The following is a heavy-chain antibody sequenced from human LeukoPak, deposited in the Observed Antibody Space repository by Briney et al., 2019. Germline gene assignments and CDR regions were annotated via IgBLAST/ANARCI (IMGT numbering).Heavy chain of an antibody. CDR2: INPNSGAT. CDR3: ARDLIVQAGYYYGMDV. D-gene: IGHD3-22*01. V-gene: IGHV1-2*02. CDR1: GYTFTAYY. J-gene: IGHJ6*02. Sequence: ASVKVSCKASGYTFTAYYIHWVRQAPGQGLEWMGWINPNSGATNYAQNFQGRVTMTADTSISAAYLDLSRLRSDDSAVYYCARDLIVQAGYYYGMDVWGQGTTVTVSS.